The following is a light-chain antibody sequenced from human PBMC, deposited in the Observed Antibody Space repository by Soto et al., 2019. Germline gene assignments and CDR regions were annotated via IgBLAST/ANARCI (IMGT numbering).Light chain of an antibody. Sequence: IQLTQSQSSLSASVGDRVTITCRASQGISSYLAWYQQKPGKAPKLLIYAASTLQSGVPSRFSGSGSGTDFTLTISSLQPEDFATYYCQQLNSYPRTFGQGTKLEIK. CDR2: AAS. V-gene: IGKV1-9*01. CDR1: QGISSY. CDR3: QQLNSYPRT. J-gene: IGKJ2*02.